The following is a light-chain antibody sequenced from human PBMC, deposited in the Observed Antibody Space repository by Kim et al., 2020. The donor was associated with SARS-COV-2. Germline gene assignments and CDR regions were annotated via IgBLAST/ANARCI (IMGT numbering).Light chain of an antibody. CDR1: QSVLNRANNRSR. V-gene: IGKV4-1*01. Sequence: DTIDCTSSQSVLNRANNRSRLACYQQKPGQPPKLLVYWASTRESGVSYRFSGSGSGTDFTLTISSLQTEDVADYYCQQYFTTPPTFGGGTKVDIK. CDR3: QQYFTTPPT. CDR2: WAS. J-gene: IGKJ4*01.